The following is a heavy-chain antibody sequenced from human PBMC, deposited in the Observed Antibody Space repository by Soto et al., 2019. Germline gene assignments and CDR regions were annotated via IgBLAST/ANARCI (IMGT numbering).Heavy chain of an antibody. CDR2: IKTDGTVT. V-gene: IGHV3-74*03. J-gene: IGHJ4*02. D-gene: IGHD3-16*01. Sequence: EVQLVESGGGLVQPGGSLRLSCAASGFTFRSYWMHWVRQDAGKGLLWVSSIKTDGTVTQYADSVKGRFTVSRDNAKNTLYLQMNSLRAEDTAVYYCAKDLSWGQCDYWGQGALVTVSS. CDR1: GFTFRSYW. CDR3: AKDLSWGQCDY.